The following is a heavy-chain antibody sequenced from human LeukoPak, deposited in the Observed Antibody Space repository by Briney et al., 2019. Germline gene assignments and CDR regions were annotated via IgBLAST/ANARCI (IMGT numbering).Heavy chain of an antibody. CDR1: GHTLTELS. CDR2: FHPEEGET. CDR3: ATSSRVIIHFDY. D-gene: IGHD3-3*01. Sequence: SVKLSCKLYGHTLTELSMHWVRQPHGDGLEWEGGFHPEEGETIHAQKFQGRVIMSEDTSTDTAYMELSSMRSEDTAVYCCATSSRVIIHFDYWGQGTLVTVSS. J-gene: IGHJ4*02. V-gene: IGHV1-24*01.